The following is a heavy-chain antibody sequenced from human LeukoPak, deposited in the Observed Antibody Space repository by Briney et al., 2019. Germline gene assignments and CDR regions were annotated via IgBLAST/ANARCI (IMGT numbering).Heavy chain of an antibody. CDR2: INHNGNVN. J-gene: IGHJ4*02. CDR3: AFTNYYDSSGYYAPRLDY. V-gene: IGHV3-7*03. Sequence: GGSLRLSCAASGFTFSSYWMNWARQAPGKGLEWVASINHNGNVNYYVDSVKGRFTISRDNSKNTLYLQMNSLRAEDTAVYYCAFTNYYDSSGYYAPRLDYWGQGTLVTVSS. CDR1: GFTFSSYW. D-gene: IGHD3-22*01.